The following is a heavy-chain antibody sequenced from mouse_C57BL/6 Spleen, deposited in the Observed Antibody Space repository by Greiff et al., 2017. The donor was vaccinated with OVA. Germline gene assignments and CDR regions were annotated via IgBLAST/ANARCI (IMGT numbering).Heavy chain of an antibody. J-gene: IGHJ4*01. V-gene: IGHV1-52*01. Sequence: QVQLQQPGAELVRPGSSVKLSCKASGYTFTSYWMHWVKQRPIQGLEWIGNIDPSDSETHYNQKFKDKATLTVDKSSSTAYMQLSSLTSEDSAVYYCATGYYYGSALVDYWGQGTSVTVSS. D-gene: IGHD1-1*01. CDR3: ATGYYYGSALVDY. CDR1: GYTFTSYW. CDR2: IDPSDSET.